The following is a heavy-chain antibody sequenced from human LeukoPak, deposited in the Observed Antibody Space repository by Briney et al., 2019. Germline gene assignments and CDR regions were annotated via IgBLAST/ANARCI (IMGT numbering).Heavy chain of an antibody. Sequence: GGSLRLSCAASGFTFSSYAMHWVRQAPGKGLEWVAVISYDGSNKYYADSVKGRFTISRDNSKNTLYLQMNSLRAEDTAVYYCATLRITGTSYSDYWGQGTLVTVSS. D-gene: IGHD1-20*01. CDR3: ATLRITGTSYSDY. J-gene: IGHJ4*02. CDR1: GFTFSSYA. V-gene: IGHV3-30*01. CDR2: ISYDGSNK.